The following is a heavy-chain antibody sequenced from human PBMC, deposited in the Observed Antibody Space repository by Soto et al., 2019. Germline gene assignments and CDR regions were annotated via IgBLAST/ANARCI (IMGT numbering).Heavy chain of an antibody. Sequence: GASVKVSCKASGYTFTSYYMHWVRQAPGQGLEWMGIINPSGGSTSYAQKFQGRVTMTRDTSTSTVYMELSSPRSEDTAVYYCARARGENYYDSSGYYRYYFDYWGQGTLVTVSS. CDR2: INPSGGST. V-gene: IGHV1-46*01. D-gene: IGHD3-22*01. CDR1: GYTFTSYY. J-gene: IGHJ4*02. CDR3: ARARGENYYDSSGYYRYYFDY.